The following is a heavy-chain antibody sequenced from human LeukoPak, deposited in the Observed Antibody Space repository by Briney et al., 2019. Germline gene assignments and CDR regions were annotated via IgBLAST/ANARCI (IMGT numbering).Heavy chain of an antibody. Sequence: SVKVSCKASGGTFSSYAISWVRQAPGQGLEWMGGIIPIFGTANYAQKFQGRVTITADESTSTAYMELSCLRSEDTAVYYCARCSTSLMGWFDPWGQGTLVTVSS. V-gene: IGHV1-69*13. CDR3: ARCSTSLMGWFDP. D-gene: IGHD2-2*01. J-gene: IGHJ5*02. CDR1: GGTFSSYA. CDR2: IIPIFGTA.